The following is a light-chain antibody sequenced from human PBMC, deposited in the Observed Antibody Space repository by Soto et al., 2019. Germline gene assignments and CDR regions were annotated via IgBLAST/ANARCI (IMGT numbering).Light chain of an antibody. CDR3: MQTIQVPSIA. J-gene: IGKJ5*01. Sequence: EIVMTQSPLSLSATPGQPASISCKSSQSLLHSNGKTYLYWYVQKSGQPPKLLIYEVSNRFSGVSERFRGSGGGTDFTLKIRRVEAEDVWVYYWMQTIQVPSIAFGQGKRLEIK. CDR2: EVS. CDR1: QSLLHSNGKTY. V-gene: IGKV2D-29*01.